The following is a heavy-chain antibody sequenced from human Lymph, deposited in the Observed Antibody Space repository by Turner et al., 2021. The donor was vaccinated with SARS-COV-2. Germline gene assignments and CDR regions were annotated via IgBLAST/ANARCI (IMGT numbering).Heavy chain of an antibody. CDR2: ISYEGSNK. CDR3: ARDSSGSGTLDY. CDR1: GFTFNNYP. V-gene: IGHV3-30-3*01. J-gene: IGHJ4*02. D-gene: IGHD3-10*01. Sequence: QVQLVASGGGVVLPGRSLILSCAASGFTFNNYPMHWVRQAQGKGLEWVAVISYEGSNKYYADSVKGRFTISRDNAKNTLYLQMNSLRAEDKAVYYCARDSSGSGTLDYWGQGTLVTVSS.